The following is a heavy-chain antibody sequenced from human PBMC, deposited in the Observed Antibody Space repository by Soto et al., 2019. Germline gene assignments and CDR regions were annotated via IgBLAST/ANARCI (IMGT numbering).Heavy chain of an antibody. CDR1: GYTLTELS. J-gene: IGHJ6*02. CDR3: ATAEVPVATLNYYYYYGMDV. V-gene: IGHV1-24*01. D-gene: IGHD5-12*01. CDR2: FDPEDGET. Sequence: GASVKVSCKVSGYTLTELSMHWVRQAPGKGLEWMGGFDPEDGETIYAQKFQGRVTMTEDTSTDTAHMELSSLRSEDTAVYYCATAEVPVATLNYYYYYGMDVWGQGTTVTVSS.